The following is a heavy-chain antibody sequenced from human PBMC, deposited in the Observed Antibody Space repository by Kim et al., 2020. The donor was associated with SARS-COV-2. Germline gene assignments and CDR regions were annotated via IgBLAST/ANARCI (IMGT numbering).Heavy chain of an antibody. J-gene: IGHJ4*02. CDR1: GGSISSGGYY. CDR2: IYYSGST. Sequence: SETLSLTCTVSGGSISSGGYYWSWIRQHPGKGLEWIGYIYYSGSTYYNPSLKSRVTISVDTSKNQFSLKLSSVTAADTAVYYCARSSPLPGPDPYYWGQGTLVTVSS. V-gene: IGHV4-31*03. CDR3: ARSSPLPGPDPYY.